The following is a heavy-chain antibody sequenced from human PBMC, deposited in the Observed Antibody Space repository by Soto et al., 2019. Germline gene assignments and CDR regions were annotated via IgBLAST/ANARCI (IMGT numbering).Heavy chain of an antibody. CDR1: GGSISGYY. V-gene: IGHV4-59*01. J-gene: IGHJ6*02. D-gene: IGHD2-21*02. CDR3: ARDLWGYCGTDCYPLDV. CDR2: MYNTGST. Sequence: SETLSLTCTVSGGSISGYYCSWIRQPPGKGLEWIGHMYNTGSTVYNPSFKSRVTISVDTSKNQFSLKLNSVTAADTAVYYCARDLWGYCGTDCYPLDVWGQGTTVT.